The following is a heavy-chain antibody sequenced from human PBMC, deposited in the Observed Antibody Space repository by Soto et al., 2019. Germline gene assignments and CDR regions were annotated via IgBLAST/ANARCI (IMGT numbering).Heavy chain of an antibody. CDR1: GYTITELS. V-gene: IGHV1-24*01. CDR3: ARCGSSSGNYGMDV. Sequence: ASVKVSCKVSGYTITELSMHCVRPAPGKGLEWMGGFDPEDGETIYAQKFQGRVTMTEDTSTDTAYMELSSLKASDTAMYYCARCGSSSGNYGMDVWGQGTTVNVS. D-gene: IGHD6-6*01. CDR2: FDPEDGET. J-gene: IGHJ6*02.